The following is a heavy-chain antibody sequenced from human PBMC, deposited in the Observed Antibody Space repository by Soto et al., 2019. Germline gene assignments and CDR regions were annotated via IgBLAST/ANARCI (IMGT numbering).Heavy chain of an antibody. J-gene: IGHJ4*02. CDR2: ISYDGSNK. V-gene: IGHV3-30*04. D-gene: IGHD3-22*01. CDR3: ARDIDYYYDSSGFDS. CDR1: GFTSSTYA. Sequence: QVQLVESGGGVVQPGRSLRLSCAASGFTSSTYAMNWVRQAPGKGLEWVAVISYDGSNKYYADSVKGRFTISRDNSNNTLFLQMNSLRVEDTAVYYCARDIDYYYDSSGFDSWGQGTLVTVSS.